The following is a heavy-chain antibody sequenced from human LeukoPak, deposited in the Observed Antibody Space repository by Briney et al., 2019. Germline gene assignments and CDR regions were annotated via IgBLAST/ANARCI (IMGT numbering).Heavy chain of an antibody. V-gene: IGHV3-21*01. Sequence: GGSLRLSCAASGFTFSSHSMNWVRQAPGKGLEWVSSISSSSSYIYYADSVKGRFTISRDNAKNSLYLQMNSLRAEDTAVYYCAREPTTVAFFDYWGQGTLVTVSS. D-gene: IGHD4-23*01. CDR1: GFTFSSHS. CDR2: ISSSSSYI. J-gene: IGHJ4*02. CDR3: AREPTTVAFFDY.